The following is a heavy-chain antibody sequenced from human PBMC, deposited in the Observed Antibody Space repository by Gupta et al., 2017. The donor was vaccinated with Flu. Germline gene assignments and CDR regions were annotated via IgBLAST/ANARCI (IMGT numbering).Heavy chain of an antibody. Sequence: TFSEHYRDWIRQAPGKGLEWVGRIRNKANSYTTEYAASVKDRFTITRDDSKSSLYLQMNSLKNEDTAVYYCSRGETGPSAPGRNDCWGQGTLGTVSS. CDR1: TFSEHY. D-gene: IGHD6-13*01. CDR3: SRGETGPSAPGRNDC. V-gene: IGHV3-72*01. J-gene: IGHJ4*02. CDR2: IRNKANSYTT.